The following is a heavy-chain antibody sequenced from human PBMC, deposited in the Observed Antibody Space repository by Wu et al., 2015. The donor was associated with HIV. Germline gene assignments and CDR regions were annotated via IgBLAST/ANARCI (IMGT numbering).Heavy chain of an antibody. D-gene: IGHD2-2*02. V-gene: IGHV1-2*02. CDR3: ARASTGVIVPATIVWFSWFDP. J-gene: IGHJ5*02. CDR2: INPNSGDT. Sequence: QVQLVQSGAEVKKPGASVKVSCTASGYTFTDYYMHWVRQAPGQGLEWMGLINPNSGDTKYAQKFQGRVTMTRDTSISTAYMELSGLRSDDSAVYYCARASTGVIVPATIVWFSWFDPWGQGTLVTVSS. CDR1: GYTFTDYY.